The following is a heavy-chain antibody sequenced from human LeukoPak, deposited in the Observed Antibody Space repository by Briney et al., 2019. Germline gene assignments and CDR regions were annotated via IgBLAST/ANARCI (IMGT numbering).Heavy chain of an antibody. J-gene: IGHJ1*01. Sequence: PGRSLRLSCAASGFPFSGYGMHWVRRAPGKGLEWVAVAYGDGSSQYYADSVKGRFSISKDISKNTLSLQMNSLRAEDTAVYSCATGGNFYYSHWGQGTLVTVSS. V-gene: IGHV3-33*01. CDR3: ATGGNFYYSH. CDR1: GFPFSGYG. D-gene: IGHD4-11*01. CDR2: AYGDGSSQ.